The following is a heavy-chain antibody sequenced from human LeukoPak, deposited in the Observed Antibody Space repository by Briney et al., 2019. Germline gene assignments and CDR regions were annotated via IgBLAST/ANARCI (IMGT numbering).Heavy chain of an antibody. CDR2: IYSGGST. D-gene: IGHD2-15*01. J-gene: IGHJ4*02. Sequence: TSETLSLTCTVSGGSISGWYWSWIRQPPGKGLEWVSVIYSGGSTYYADSAKGRFTISRDNSKNTLYLQMNSLRAEDTAVYYCARGCSGGSCYLIDYWGQGTLVTVSS. CDR1: GGSISGWY. V-gene: IGHV3-53*01. CDR3: ARGCSGGSCYLIDY.